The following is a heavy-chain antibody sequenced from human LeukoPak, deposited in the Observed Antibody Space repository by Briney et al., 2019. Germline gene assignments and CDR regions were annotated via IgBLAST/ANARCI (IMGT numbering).Heavy chain of an antibody. V-gene: IGHV3-21*01. J-gene: IGHJ4*02. D-gene: IGHD5-12*01. CDR1: GFTFSSYT. CDR2: ISSSSSYI. Sequence: GGSLRLSCAASGFTFSSYTMNWVRQAPGKGLGWVSSISSSSSYIYYADSVKGRFTISRDNAKNSLYLQMNSLRAEDTAVYYCVRDRGGNDYDYWGQGTLVTVAS. CDR3: VRDRGGNDYDY.